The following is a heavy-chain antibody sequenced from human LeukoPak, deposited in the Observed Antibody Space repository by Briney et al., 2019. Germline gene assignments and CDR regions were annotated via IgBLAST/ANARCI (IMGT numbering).Heavy chain of an antibody. Sequence: VSVKVSCKVSGHTLTRYGISWVRQAPGQGLEWMGWISAYNGNTNYAQKLQGRVTMTIDTSTSTAYMELRSLRSDDTAVYYCARGDLTVTAVYYGMDVWGQGTTVTVSS. J-gene: IGHJ6*02. CDR2: ISAYNGNT. V-gene: IGHV1-18*01. D-gene: IGHD4-17*01. CDR3: ARGDLTVTAVYYGMDV. CDR1: GHTLTRYG.